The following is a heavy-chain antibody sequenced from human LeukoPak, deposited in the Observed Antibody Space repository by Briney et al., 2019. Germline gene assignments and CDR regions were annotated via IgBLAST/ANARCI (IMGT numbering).Heavy chain of an antibody. CDR1: GFIFSNYW. Sequence: GGSLRLSCAASGFIFSNYWMSWVRQAPGKGLEWVSAISGSGGSTYYADSVKGRFTISRDNSKNTLYLQMNSLRAEDTAVYYCAKETYYGSGSEFDYWGQGTLVTVSS. CDR2: ISGSGGST. D-gene: IGHD3-10*01. CDR3: AKETYYGSGSEFDY. V-gene: IGHV3-23*01. J-gene: IGHJ4*02.